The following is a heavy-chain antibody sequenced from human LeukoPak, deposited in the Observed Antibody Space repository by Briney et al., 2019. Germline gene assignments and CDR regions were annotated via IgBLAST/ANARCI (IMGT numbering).Heavy chain of an antibody. D-gene: IGHD1-14*01. CDR2: IYYSGST. CDR3: ARETTGAAFDY. CDR1: GGSISDNY. J-gene: IGHJ4*02. V-gene: IGHV4-59*01. Sequence: SETLSLTYTVSGGSISDNYWSWIRQPPGKGLEWIGYIYYSGSTTYNPSLKSRVTISVDTSKNQFSLKLSSVTAADTAVYYCARETTGAAFDYWGLGTLVTVSS.